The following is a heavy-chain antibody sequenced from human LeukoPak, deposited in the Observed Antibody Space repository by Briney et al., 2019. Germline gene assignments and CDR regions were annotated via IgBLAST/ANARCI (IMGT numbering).Heavy chain of an antibody. CDR3: PRQGEDNSGLRGVFDL. D-gene: IGHD6-19*01. CDR1: GGSISSNNHY. Sequence: PSETLSLTCTVSGGSISSNNHYWAWIRPPPGKGLEWIGSIYYSGSTYYNPSLKSRLTMSVYTSKSQFSLKLSSVTAADTAVYCGPRQGEDNSGLRGVFDLWGQGTLVTVSS. J-gene: IGHJ3*01. V-gene: IGHV4-39*01. CDR2: IYYSGST.